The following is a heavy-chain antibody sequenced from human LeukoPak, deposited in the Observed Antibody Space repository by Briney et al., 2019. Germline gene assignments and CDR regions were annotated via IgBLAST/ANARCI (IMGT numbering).Heavy chain of an antibody. CDR2: ISAYNGNT. CDR3: ARWLGVVTAIAYDY. D-gene: IGHD2-21*02. Sequence: GASVKVSCKASGYTFTSYDINWVRQATGQGLEWMGWISAYNGNTNYAQKLQGRVTMTTDTSTSTAYMELRSLRSDDTAVYYCARWLGVVTAIAYDYWGQGTLVTVSS. CDR1: GYTFTSYD. V-gene: IGHV1-18*01. J-gene: IGHJ4*02.